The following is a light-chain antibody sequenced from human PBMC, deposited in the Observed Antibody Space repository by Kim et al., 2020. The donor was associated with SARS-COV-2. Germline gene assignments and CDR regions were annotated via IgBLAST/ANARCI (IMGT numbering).Light chain of an antibody. Sequence: LSASVGDRVTITCQASQDISNYLNWYQQKPGKAPKLLIYDASNLETGVPSRFSGGGSGTDFTVTISSLQPEDIATYYCQQYDNLLTFGGGTKLEI. CDR2: DAS. V-gene: IGKV1-33*01. CDR1: QDISNY. CDR3: QQYDNLLT. J-gene: IGKJ4*01.